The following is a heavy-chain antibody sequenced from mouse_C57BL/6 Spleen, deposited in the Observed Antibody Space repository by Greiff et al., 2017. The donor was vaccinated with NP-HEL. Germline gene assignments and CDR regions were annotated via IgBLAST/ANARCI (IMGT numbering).Heavy chain of an antibody. CDR3: ATYYYGEGYFDV. Sequence: QVQLQQSGPELVKPGASVKISCKASGYAFSSSWMNWVKQRPGKGLEWIGRIYPGDGDTNYNGKFKGKATLTADKSSSTAYMQLSSLTSEDSAVYVCATYYYGEGYFDVWGTGTTVTVSS. J-gene: IGHJ1*03. CDR2: IYPGDGDT. CDR1: GYAFSSSW. V-gene: IGHV1-82*01. D-gene: IGHD1-1*01.